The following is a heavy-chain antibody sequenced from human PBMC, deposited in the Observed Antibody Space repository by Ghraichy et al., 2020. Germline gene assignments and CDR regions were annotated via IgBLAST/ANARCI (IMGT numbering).Heavy chain of an antibody. J-gene: IGHJ4*02. V-gene: IGHV3-23*01. CDR3: AKDLRYFDWLVPYYFDY. D-gene: IGHD3-9*01. Sequence: GESLNISCAASGFTFSSYAMSWVRQAPEKGLEWVSAISGSGGSTYYADSVKGRFTISRDNSKNTLYLQMNSLRAEDTAVYYCAKDLRYFDWLVPYYFDYWGQGTLVTVSS. CDR2: ISGSGGST. CDR1: GFTFSSYA.